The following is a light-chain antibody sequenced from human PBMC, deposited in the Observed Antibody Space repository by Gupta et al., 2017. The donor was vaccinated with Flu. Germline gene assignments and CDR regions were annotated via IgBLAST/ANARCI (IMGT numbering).Light chain of an antibody. J-gene: IGKJ1*01. Sequence: EIVLTQSPGTLSLSPGERATLSCRASQSISSSKLAWYQQKPGQVPRLLIYDAASRATGIPDRFSGSGSGTDFTLTISRLEPEDSAVYHCQQEDSPPKTFGQGTKVEIK. CDR2: DAA. CDR1: QSISSSK. V-gene: IGKV3-20*01. CDR3: QQEDSPPKT.